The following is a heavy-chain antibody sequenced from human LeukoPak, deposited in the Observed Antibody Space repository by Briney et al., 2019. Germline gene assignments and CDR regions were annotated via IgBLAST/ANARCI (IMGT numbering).Heavy chain of an antibody. CDR2: IIPILGIA. V-gene: IGHV1-69*04. D-gene: IGHD5-12*01. CDR3: ARVVSKYSGYDYFLDY. Sequence: ASVKVSCKASGGTVSSYAISWVRQAPGQGLEWMGRIIPILGIANYAQKFQGRVTITADKSTSTAYMELSSLRSEDTAVYYCARVVSKYSGYDYFLDYWGQGTLVTVSS. CDR1: GGTVSSYA. J-gene: IGHJ4*02.